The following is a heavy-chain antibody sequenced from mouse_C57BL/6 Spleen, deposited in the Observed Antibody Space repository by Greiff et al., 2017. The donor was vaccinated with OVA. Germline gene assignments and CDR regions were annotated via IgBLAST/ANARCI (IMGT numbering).Heavy chain of an antibody. CDR1: GFSLTSYG. V-gene: IGHV2-2*01. CDR3: ARYYRDSNYPWFAY. Sequence: QVQLKESGPGLVQPSQSLSITCTVSGFSLTSYGVHWVRQSPGKGLEWLGVIWSGGSTDYNAAFISRLSISKDNSKSQVFFKMNSLQADDTAIYYSARYYRDSNYPWFAYWGQGTLVTVSA. D-gene: IGHD2-5*01. CDR2: IWSGGST. J-gene: IGHJ3*01.